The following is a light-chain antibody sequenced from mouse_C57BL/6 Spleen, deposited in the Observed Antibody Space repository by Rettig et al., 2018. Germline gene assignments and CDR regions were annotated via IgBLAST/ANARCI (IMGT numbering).Light chain of an antibody. CDR1: QGISTY. V-gene: IGKV10-94*01. CDR2: YTA. Sequence: DIQMTQTTSSLSASLGDSVTISCSASQGISTYLNWYQQKQDGTVKLLIYYTASLHSGVPSRFSGSVSGTDYSLTINNLEPEDIATYYCQQYSKFPPTFGGGTKREIK. CDR3: QQYSKFPPT. J-gene: IGKJ1*01.